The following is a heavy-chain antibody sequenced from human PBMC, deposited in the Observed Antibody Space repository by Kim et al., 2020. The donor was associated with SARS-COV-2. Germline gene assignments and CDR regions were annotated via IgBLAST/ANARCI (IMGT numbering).Heavy chain of an antibody. D-gene: IGHD1-26*01. J-gene: IGHJ4*02. CDR1: GLNVGYNY. V-gene: IGHV3-53*01. CDR2: IYSGGST. Sequence: GGSLRLSCAASGLNVGYNYMTWVRQAPGKGLEWVARIYSGGSTNFADSVKGRFTLSRDNSMNTLYLQINNLRTDDTAVYFCGTSPSVGFWGQGTLVTVSS. CDR3: GTSPSVGF.